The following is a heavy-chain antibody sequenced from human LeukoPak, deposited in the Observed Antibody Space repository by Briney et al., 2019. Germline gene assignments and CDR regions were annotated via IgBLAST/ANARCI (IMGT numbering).Heavy chain of an antibody. CDR1: GGSISSYY. Sequence: PSETLSLTCTVSGGSISSYYWSWIRQPPGKGLEWIGYIYYSGSTNYNPSLKSRVTISVDTSKNQFSLKLSSVTAADTAVYYCASIARYYYDSSGYSVALDYWGQGTLVTVSS. CDR3: ASIARYYYDSSGYSVALDY. V-gene: IGHV4-59*08. D-gene: IGHD3-22*01. J-gene: IGHJ4*02. CDR2: IYYSGST.